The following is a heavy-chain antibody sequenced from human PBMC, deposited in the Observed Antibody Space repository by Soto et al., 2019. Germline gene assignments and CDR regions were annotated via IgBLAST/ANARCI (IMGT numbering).Heavy chain of an antibody. CDR3: AREAFQEPFFDY. V-gene: IGHV3-33*01. CDR2: IWYDGSNK. D-gene: IGHD1-26*01. Sequence: QVQLVESGGGVVQPGRSLRLSCAAPGFTFSSYGMHWVRQAPGKGLEWVAVIWYDGSNKYYADSVKGRFTISRDNSKNTLYLQMNSLRAEDTAVYYCAREAFQEPFFDYWGQGTLVTVSS. CDR1: GFTFSSYG. J-gene: IGHJ4*02.